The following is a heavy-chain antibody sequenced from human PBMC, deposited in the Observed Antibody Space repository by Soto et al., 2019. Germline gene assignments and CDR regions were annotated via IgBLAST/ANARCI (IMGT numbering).Heavy chain of an antibody. J-gene: IGHJ6*02. D-gene: IGHD5-12*01. CDR1: GGSISSDDYS. CDR2: IYHSGNT. V-gene: IGHV4-30-2*01. Sequence: SETLSLTCAVSGGSISSDDYSWSWIRQPPGKGLEWIGYIYHSGNTLYNPSLKSRVTISADGSKNQFSLKLSSMTAADAAVYYCAREMATIKRFHYGMDVWGQGTTVTAP. CDR3: AREMATIKRFHYGMDV.